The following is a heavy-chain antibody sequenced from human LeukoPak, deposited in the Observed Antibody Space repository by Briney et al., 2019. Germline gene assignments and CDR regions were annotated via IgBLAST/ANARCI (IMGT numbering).Heavy chain of an antibody. CDR2: IYYSGST. CDR3: ARVRRTFYYYMDV. D-gene: IGHD1-14*01. Sequence: SETLSLTCTVSGGSISSYYWSWIRQPPGEGLEWIGYIYYSGSTNYNPSLKSRVTISVDTSKNQFSLKLSSVTAADTAVYYCARVRRTFYYYMDVWGKGTTVTVSS. J-gene: IGHJ6*03. V-gene: IGHV4-59*12. CDR1: GGSISSYY.